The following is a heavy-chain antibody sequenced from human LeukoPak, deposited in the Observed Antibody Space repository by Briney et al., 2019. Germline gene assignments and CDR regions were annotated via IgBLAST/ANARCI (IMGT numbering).Heavy chain of an antibody. J-gene: IGHJ3*02. Sequence: GGSLRLSCAASGFTFSNYAMSWVRQAPGKGLEWVSAISGSGGSTYYADSVKGRFTVSRDNSKNTLYLQMSSLRAEDTAIYYCAKGGGAAFDIWGQGTMVTVSS. CDR3: AKGGGAAFDI. D-gene: IGHD2-21*01. CDR2: ISGSGGST. V-gene: IGHV3-23*01. CDR1: GFTFSNYA.